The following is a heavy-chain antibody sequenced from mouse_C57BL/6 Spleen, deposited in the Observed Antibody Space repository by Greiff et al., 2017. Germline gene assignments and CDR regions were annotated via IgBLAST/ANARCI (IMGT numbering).Heavy chain of an antibody. CDR2: IYPSDSET. Sequence: QVQLKQPGAELVRPGSSVKLSCKASGYTFTSYWMDWVKQRPGQGLEWIGNIYPSDSETHYNQKFKDKDTLTVDKSSSTAYMQLSSLTSEDAAVYYGARAATIVARWCFDVWGTGTTVTVSS. J-gene: IGHJ1*03. CDR1: GYTFTSYW. D-gene: IGHD1-1*01. CDR3: ARAATIVARWCFDV. V-gene: IGHV1-61*01.